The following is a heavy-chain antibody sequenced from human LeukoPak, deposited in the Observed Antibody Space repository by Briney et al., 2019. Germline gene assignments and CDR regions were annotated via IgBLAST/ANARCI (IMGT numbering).Heavy chain of an antibody. Sequence: GGSLRLSCAASGFTFSSYDMHWVRQATGKGLEWVSAIGTAGDTYYPGSVKGRFTISRENAKNSLYPQMNSLRAGDTAVYYCARVGFGEGAGAFDIWGQGTMVTVSS. CDR3: ARVGFGEGAGAFDI. CDR1: GFTFSSYD. D-gene: IGHD3-10*01. V-gene: IGHV3-13*01. J-gene: IGHJ3*02. CDR2: IGTAGDT.